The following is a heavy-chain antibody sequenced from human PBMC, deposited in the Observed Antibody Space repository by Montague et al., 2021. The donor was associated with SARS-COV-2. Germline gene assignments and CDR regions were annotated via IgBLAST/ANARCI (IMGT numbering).Heavy chain of an antibody. V-gene: IGHV4-59*01. J-gene: IGHJ4*02. D-gene: IGHD2-15*01. CDR3: ARAQNICLIANCVTYFDL. CDR1: GGSISNYY. Sequence: SETLSLTCSVSGGSISNYYWTWIRQPPGKGLQWIGDIIYTGSTKFNPSLKSRVTMSLDTSKNHFSLRLSLVTAADTARYYCARAQNICLIANCVTYFDLWGLGALVTVSS. CDR2: IIYTGST.